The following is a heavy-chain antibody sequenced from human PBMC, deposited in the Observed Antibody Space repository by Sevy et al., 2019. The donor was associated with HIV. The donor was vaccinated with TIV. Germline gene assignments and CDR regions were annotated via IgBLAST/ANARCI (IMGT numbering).Heavy chain of an antibody. V-gene: IGHV1-2*02. D-gene: IGHD3-3*01. CDR1: GYTFTGYY. CDR3: ARGRRFLEWLSAEYFQH. J-gene: IGHJ1*01. Sequence: ASVKVSCKASGYTFTGYYMHWVRQAPGQGLEWMGWINPNSGGTNYAQKFQGRVTMTRDTSISNAYMELSRLRSDDTAVYYCARGRRFLEWLSAEYFQHWGQGTLVTVSS. CDR2: INPNSGGT.